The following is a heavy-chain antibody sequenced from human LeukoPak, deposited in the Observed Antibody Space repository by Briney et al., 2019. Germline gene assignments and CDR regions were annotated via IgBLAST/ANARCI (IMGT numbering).Heavy chain of an antibody. CDR2: IDWDDDK. D-gene: IGHD3-9*01. Sequence: SGPTLVNPTQTLTLTCTFSGFSLSTSGMCVSWIRQPPGKALEWLARIDWDDDKHYSTSLKTRLTISKDTSKNQVVLTMTNMDPVDTATYYCARLYYDILTGFVTPDYWGQGTLVTVSS. J-gene: IGHJ4*02. V-gene: IGHV2-70*11. CDR3: ARLYYDILTGFVTPDY. CDR1: GFSLSTSGMC.